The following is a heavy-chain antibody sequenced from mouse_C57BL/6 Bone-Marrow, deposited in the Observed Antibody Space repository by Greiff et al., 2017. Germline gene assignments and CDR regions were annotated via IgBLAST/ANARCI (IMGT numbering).Heavy chain of an antibody. CDR3: AREGLLRGFAY. D-gene: IGHD1-1*01. CDR1: GYSITSGYY. CDR2: ISYDGSN. Sequence: EESGPGLVKPSQSLSLTCSVTGYSITSGYYWNWIRQFPGNKLEWMGYISYDGSNNYNPSLKNRISITRDTSKNQFFLKLNSVTTEDTATYYCAREGLLRGFAYWGQGTLVTVSA. J-gene: IGHJ3*01. V-gene: IGHV3-6*01.